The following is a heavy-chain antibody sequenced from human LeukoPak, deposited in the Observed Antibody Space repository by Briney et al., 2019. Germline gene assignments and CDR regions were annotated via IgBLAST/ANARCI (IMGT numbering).Heavy chain of an antibody. J-gene: IGHJ5*02. D-gene: IGHD6-19*01. Sequence: SETLSLTCTVSGDPVSRGSYYWSWIRQPPGKELEWIGYVYHTGSTNYNPSLKSRVTISVDTSKNEFSLKMTSVIAADTAVYYCARGFASGWYSRYDPWGQGTLVTVSS. CDR1: GDPVSRGSYY. CDR3: ARGFASGWYSRYDP. CDR2: VYHTGST. V-gene: IGHV4-61*01.